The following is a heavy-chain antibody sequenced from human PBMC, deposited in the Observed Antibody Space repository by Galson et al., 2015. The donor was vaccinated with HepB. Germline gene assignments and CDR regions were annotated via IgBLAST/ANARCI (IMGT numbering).Heavy chain of an antibody. D-gene: IGHD2-15*01. J-gene: IGHJ4*02. V-gene: IGHV3-30*18. CDR1: GFTFSSYA. CDR3: AKEMGLYPCYDY. Sequence: SLRLSCAASGFTFSSYAMSWVRQAPGKGLEWVAVISYDGSNKYYADSVKGRFTISRDNSKNTLYLQMNSLRAEDTAVYYCAKEMGLYPCYDYWGQGTLVTVSS. CDR2: ISYDGSNK.